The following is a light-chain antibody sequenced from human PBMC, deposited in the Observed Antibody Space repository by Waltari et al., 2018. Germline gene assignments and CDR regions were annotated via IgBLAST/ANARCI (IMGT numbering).Light chain of an antibody. J-gene: IGKJ2*01. CDR1: QSVSSN. CDR3: XQXXNWPYT. CDR2: GAS. V-gene: IGKV3-15*01. Sequence: MTXSPAXLSVSPGXRATLSXRATQSVSSNLARYQQXPGQAPRLLIYGASTRATGXPGRFSGXXSGTDXTXXXSSLQSEDXXXYYCXQXXNWPYTXXXXTXLEIK.